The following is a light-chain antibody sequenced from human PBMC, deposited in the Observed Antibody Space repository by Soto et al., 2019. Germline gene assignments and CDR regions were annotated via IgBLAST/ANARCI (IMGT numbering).Light chain of an antibody. J-gene: IGLJ3*02. CDR2: EVN. V-gene: IGLV2-14*01. Sequence: QSVLTQPASVSGSPGQSIAISCTGTSSDVGAYNYVSWYQQHPGKAPKLMIYEVNNRPSGVSNRFSGSKSGNTASLTISGLQAEDEADYYCSSYTTCSPLAFGGGTKVTVL. CDR3: SSYTTCSPLA. CDR1: SSDVGAYNY.